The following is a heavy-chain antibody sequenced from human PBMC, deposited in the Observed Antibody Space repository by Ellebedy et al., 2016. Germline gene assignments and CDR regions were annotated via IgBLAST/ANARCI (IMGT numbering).Heavy chain of an antibody. J-gene: IGHJ6*03. CDR3: AKKAGDSGYYYLDV. Sequence: GESLKISXAASGFTFSSYAMAWVRQTAVRGLEWVSSISASGGNTYYADSVKGRFTISRDNSKNRLYLQMNGLEAEDTAIYYCAKKAGDSGYYYLDVWGKGTTVTVSS. V-gene: IGHV3-23*01. CDR2: ISASGGNT. CDR1: GFTFSSYA. D-gene: IGHD6-19*01.